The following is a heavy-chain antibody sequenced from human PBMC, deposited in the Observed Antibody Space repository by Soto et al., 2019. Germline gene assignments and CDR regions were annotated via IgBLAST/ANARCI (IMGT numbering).Heavy chain of an antibody. CDR3: ARDLWGYCGTDCYPLDV. Sequence: QVRLQESGPGLVKPSETLSLTCTVSGGSIRSYYWSWIRQAPGKGLEWIGYLYNSGSTVYNPSLKSRGTISVDTSKNQFSLKLNSVTAADTAVYYCARDLWGYCGTDCYPLDVWGQGDHGHRLL. J-gene: IGHJ6*02. D-gene: IGHD2-21*02. V-gene: IGHV4-59*01. CDR2: LYNSGST. CDR1: GGSIRSYY.